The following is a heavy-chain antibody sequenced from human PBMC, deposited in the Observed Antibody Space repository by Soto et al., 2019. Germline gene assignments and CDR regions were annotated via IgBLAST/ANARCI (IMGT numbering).Heavy chain of an antibody. V-gene: IGHV4-59*01. CDR1: GGSISSYY. CDR3: ARVGDTAMVMAYYYGMDV. J-gene: IGHJ6*02. D-gene: IGHD5-18*01. Sequence: SETLSLTCTVSGGSISSYYWSWIRQPPGKGLEWIGYIYYSGSTNYNPSLKSRVTISVDTSKNQFSLKLSSVTAADTAVYYCARVGDTAMVMAYYYGMDVWGQGTKVTV. CDR2: IYYSGST.